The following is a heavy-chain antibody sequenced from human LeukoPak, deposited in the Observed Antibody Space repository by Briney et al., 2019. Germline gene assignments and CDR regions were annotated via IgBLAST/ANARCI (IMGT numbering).Heavy chain of an antibody. V-gene: IGHV4-39*07. CDR2: IYYSGST. CDR3: AKVTTGYQLLPTKKNYSYYYMDV. J-gene: IGHJ6*03. CDR1: GGSISSSSYY. Sequence: SETLSLTCTVSGGSISSSSYYWGWIRHPPGKGLEWIASIYYSGSTYNNLSLETRVTIAVDTSKNQFSLTLSSVSAADTAVYYCAKVTTGYQLLPTKKNYSYYYMDVWGKGTTVTVSS. D-gene: IGHD2-2*01.